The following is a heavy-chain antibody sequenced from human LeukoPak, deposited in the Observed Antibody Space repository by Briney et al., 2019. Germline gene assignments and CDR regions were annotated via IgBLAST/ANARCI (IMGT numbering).Heavy chain of an antibody. V-gene: IGHV3-23*01. CDR1: GFTFSSYA. J-gene: IGHJ4*02. CDR3: AKDWDYDFWSGYTPRDY. D-gene: IGHD3-3*01. Sequence: PGESLRLSCAASGFTFSSYAMSWVRQAPGKGLEWVSAISGSGGSTYYADSVKGRFTISRDNSKNTLYLQMNSLRAEDTAVYYCAKDWDYDFWSGYTPRDYWGQGTLVTVSS. CDR2: ISGSGGST.